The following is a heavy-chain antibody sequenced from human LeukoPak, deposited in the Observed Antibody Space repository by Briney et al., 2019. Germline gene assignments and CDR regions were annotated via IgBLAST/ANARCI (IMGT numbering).Heavy chain of an antibody. D-gene: IGHD3-10*01. Sequence: GGSLRLSCAASGFTFSSYAMHWLRQAPGKGLEYVSAISSNGGSTYYANSVKGRFTISRDNSKNTLYLQMGSLRAEDMAVYYCARLGSGSYDYWGQGTLVTVSS. CDR3: ARLGSGSYDY. CDR2: ISSNGGST. V-gene: IGHV3-64*01. CDR1: GFTFSSYA. J-gene: IGHJ4*02.